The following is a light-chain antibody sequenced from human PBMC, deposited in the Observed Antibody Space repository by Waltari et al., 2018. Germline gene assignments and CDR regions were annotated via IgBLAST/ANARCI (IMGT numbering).Light chain of an antibody. V-gene: IGKV3-15*01. Sequence: EIVMTQSPATLSVSQGEGATLSCRASQTVDRHLAWYQQIPGQAPRLLIYCASTRATGIPVRFSGSGSGTDFTLTISSLQSEDFALYYCQQYYDWPPYTFGQGTKLEIK. CDR2: CAS. CDR3: QQYYDWPPYT. J-gene: IGKJ2*01. CDR1: QTVDRH.